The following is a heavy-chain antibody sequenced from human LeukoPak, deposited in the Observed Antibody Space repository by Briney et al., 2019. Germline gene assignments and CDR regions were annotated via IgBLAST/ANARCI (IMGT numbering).Heavy chain of an antibody. CDR2: INHSGST. CDR3: ARRMQLWTPDY. CDR1: GGSFSGYY. J-gene: IGHJ4*02. D-gene: IGHD5-18*01. Sequence: SETLSLTCAVYGGSFSGYYWSWIRQPPGKGLEWIGEINHSGSTNYNPSLKSRVTISVDTSKNQFSLKLSSVTAADTAVYYCARRMQLWTPDYWGQGTLVTVSS. V-gene: IGHV4-34*01.